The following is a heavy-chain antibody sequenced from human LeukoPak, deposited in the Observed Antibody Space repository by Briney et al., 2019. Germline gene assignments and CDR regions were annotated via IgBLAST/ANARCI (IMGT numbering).Heavy chain of an antibody. CDR2: ISGSGGST. D-gene: IGHD6-19*01. Sequence: GRSLRLSCAASGFTFSSYAMSWVRQAPGKGLEWVSAISGSGGSTYYADSVKGRFTIYRDNSKNTLYLQMNGLRAEDTAVYYCAKLIAVAGIDYWGQGTLVTVSS. CDR3: AKLIAVAGIDY. CDR1: GFTFSSYA. J-gene: IGHJ4*02. V-gene: IGHV3-23*01.